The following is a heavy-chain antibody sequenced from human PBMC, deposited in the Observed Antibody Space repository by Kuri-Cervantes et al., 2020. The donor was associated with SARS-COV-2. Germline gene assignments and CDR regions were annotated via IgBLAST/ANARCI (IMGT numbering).Heavy chain of an antibody. CDR3: ARDLGYSSGWFGY. CDR1: GFTFDDYA. D-gene: IGHD6-19*01. J-gene: IGHJ4*02. V-gene: IGHV3-9*01. CDR2: ISWNSGSI. Sequence: SLKISCAASGFTFDDYAMHWVRQAPGKGLEWVSGISWNSGSIGYADSVKGRFTISRDNAKNSLYLQMNSLRAEDTAVYYCARDLGYSSGWFGYWGQGTLVTVSS.